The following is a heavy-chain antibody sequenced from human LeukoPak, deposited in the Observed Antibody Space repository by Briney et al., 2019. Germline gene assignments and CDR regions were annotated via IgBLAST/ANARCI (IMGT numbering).Heavy chain of an antibody. CDR3: ARDLEGPKNYDIRDY. V-gene: IGHV1-2*02. J-gene: IGHJ4*02. D-gene: IGHD3-9*01. CDR2: INPNSGGT. CDR1: GYTFTGYY. Sequence: ASVKVSCKASGYTFTGYYMHWVRQAPGQGLEWMGWINPNSGGTNYAQKFQGRVTMTRDTSISTAYMELSRLRSDDTAVYYCARDLEGPKNYDIRDYWGQGTLVTVSS.